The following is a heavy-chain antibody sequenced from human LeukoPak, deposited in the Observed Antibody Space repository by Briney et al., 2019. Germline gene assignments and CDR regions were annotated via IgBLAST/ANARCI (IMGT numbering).Heavy chain of an antibody. Sequence: QAGGSLRLSCAASGFTFSSYAMHWVRQAPGKGLEWVAVISYDGSNKYYADSVKGRFTISRDNSKNTLYLQMNSLRAEDTAVYYCARGSSGWLDVHFDYWGQGTLVTVSS. V-gene: IGHV3-30-3*01. D-gene: IGHD6-19*01. CDR2: ISYDGSNK. CDR1: GFTFSSYA. J-gene: IGHJ4*02. CDR3: ARGSSGWLDVHFDY.